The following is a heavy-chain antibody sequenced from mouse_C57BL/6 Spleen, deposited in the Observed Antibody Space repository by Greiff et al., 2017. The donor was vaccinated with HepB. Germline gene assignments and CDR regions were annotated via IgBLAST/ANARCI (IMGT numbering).Heavy chain of an antibody. D-gene: IGHD2-3*01. Sequence: EVMLVESGGGLVQSGRSLRLSCATSGFTFSDFYMEWVRQAPGKGLEWIAASRNKANDYTTEYSASVKGRFIVSRDTSQSILYLQMNALRAEDTAIYYCARDAEDGYQGAMDYWGQGTSVTVSS. CDR2: SRNKANDYTT. CDR1: GFTFSDFY. J-gene: IGHJ4*01. V-gene: IGHV7-1*01. CDR3: ARDAEDGYQGAMDY.